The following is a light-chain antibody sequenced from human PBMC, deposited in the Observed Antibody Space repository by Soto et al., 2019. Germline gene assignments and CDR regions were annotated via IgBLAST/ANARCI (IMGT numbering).Light chain of an antibody. CDR3: QQSNNYFT. CDR2: GAS. Sequence: IQLTQSPSSLSASVGDRVTITCRASQGLNTNLAWYQQNPGKAPNLLIYGASTLQKGVPSRFSGNGSGTVFTLPISSLQPEDLATYYCQQSNNYFTFGPGTKVDIK. J-gene: IGKJ3*01. CDR1: QGLNTN. V-gene: IGKV1-9*01.